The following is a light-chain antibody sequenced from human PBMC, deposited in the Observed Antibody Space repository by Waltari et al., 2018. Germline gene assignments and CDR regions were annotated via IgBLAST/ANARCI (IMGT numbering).Light chain of an antibody. CDR3: QQYYSTLRRT. Sequence: DIQMTQSPSSRSASVGDRVTITCRASQGISNSLAWYQQKPGKAPKLLLYAASRLESGVPSRFSGSGSGTDYTLTISSLQPEDFATYYCQQYYSTLRRTFGQGTKVEIK. V-gene: IGKV1-NL1*01. CDR1: QGISNS. J-gene: IGKJ1*01. CDR2: AAS.